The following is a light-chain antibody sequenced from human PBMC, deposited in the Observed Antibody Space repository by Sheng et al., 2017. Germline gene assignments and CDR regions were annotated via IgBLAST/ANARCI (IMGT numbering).Light chain of an antibody. CDR2: DAS. Sequence: IVLTQSPATLSLSPGERATLSCRASQSVSSSLGWYQQIPGRAPRLLIYDASNRATGIPARFSGSGSGTDFTLTISSLEPEDFAVYYCQQRSNWPPLTFGGGTKVEIK. CDR3: QQRSNWPPLT. CDR1: QSVSSS. J-gene: IGKJ4*01. V-gene: IGKV3-11*01.